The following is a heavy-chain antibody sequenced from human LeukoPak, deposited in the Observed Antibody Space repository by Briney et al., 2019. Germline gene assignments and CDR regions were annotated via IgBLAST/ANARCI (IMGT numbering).Heavy chain of an antibody. J-gene: IGHJ3*01. CDR3: ARVYYDFWSGYYVDAFDF. D-gene: IGHD3-3*01. CDR1: GGSISSYY. V-gene: IGHV4-59*01. Sequence: SETLSLTCTVSGGSISSYYGSWIRQPPGKGLEWIGYIYYSGSTNYNPSLKSRVTISVDTSKNQFSLKLSSVTAADTAVYYCARVYYDFWSGYYVDAFDFRGQGTMVTVSS. CDR2: IYYSGST.